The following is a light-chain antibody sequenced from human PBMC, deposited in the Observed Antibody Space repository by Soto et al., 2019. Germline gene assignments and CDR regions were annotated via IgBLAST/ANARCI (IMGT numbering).Light chain of an antibody. J-gene: IGKJ2*01. Sequence: DIQMTQSPSTLSASVGDRVTITCRASQSISTWLDWYQQKPGTAPKLLIYKASTFESGVPSRFSGSRSGTEFTLTVSSLLPDDFASYYCQQYNDSFPYTFGQGTKLEIK. CDR1: QSISTW. CDR2: KAS. CDR3: QQYNDSFPYT. V-gene: IGKV1-5*03.